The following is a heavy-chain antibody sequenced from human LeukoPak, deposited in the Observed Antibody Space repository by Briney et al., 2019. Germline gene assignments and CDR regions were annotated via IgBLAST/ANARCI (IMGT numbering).Heavy chain of an antibody. J-gene: IGHJ6*03. Sequence: GGSLRLSCAASGFTFSSYEMNWVRQAPGKGLEWVSSISSSSSYIYYADSVKGRFTISRDNAKNSLYLQMNSLRAEDTAVYYCARGRAVVYMDVWGKGTTVTVSS. CDR3: ARGRAVVYMDV. CDR2: ISSSSSYI. CDR1: GFTFSSYE. D-gene: IGHD3-22*01. V-gene: IGHV3-21*01.